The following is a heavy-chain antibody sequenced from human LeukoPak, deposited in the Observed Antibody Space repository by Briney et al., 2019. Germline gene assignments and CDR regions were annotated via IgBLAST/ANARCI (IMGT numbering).Heavy chain of an antibody. CDR2: INWNGGDT. V-gene: IGHV3-43D*03. CDR3: GKDRWSGGYIDF. CDR1: GFTFDDFA. J-gene: IGHJ4*02. D-gene: IGHD3-3*01. Sequence: GGSLRLSCVASGFTFDDFAMHRVRQAPGKGLECVSLINWNGGDTYYVDSVKGRFTISRDNSKNSLYLQMNGLRAEDTALYYCGKDRWSGGYIDFWGQGTLVTVSS.